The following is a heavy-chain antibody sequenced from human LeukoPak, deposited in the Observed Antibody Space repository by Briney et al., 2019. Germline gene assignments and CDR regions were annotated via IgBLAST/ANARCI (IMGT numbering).Heavy chain of an antibody. J-gene: IGHJ4*02. CDR2: ISYDGSNK. CDR1: GFTFSSYA. D-gene: IGHD5-24*01. CDR3: ARSIDGYNFPGYDY. Sequence: GGSLRLSCAASGFTFSSYAMHWVRQAPGKGLEWVAVISYDGSNKYYADSVKGRFTISRDNSKNTLYLQMNSLRAEDTAVYYCARSIDGYNFPGYDYWGQGTLVTVSS. V-gene: IGHV3-30-3*01.